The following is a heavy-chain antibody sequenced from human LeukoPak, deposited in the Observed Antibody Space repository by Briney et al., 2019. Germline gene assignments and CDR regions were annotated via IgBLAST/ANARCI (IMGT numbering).Heavy chain of an antibody. J-gene: IGHJ4*02. V-gene: IGHV4-34*01. CDR1: GGSFSGYY. Sequence: SETLSLTCAVYGGSFSGYYWSWIRQPPGKGVEWIGEINHSGSTNYNPSLKSRVTISVDTSKNQFSLKLSSVTAADTAVYCCATSGYWGQGTLVTVSS. D-gene: IGHD1-26*01. CDR3: ATSGY. CDR2: INHSGST.